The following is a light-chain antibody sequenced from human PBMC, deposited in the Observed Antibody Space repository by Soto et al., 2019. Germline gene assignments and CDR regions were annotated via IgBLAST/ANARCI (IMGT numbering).Light chain of an antibody. Sequence: IVITQTPLSLTVTPGEPASISCRSSQALLRSNGYNYFNWYLQRPGQSPHLLIYGGSNVAPGVPDRFSGSGSGTDFTLRISRVEADDVGVYYCMQTVQTPITFGQGTRLEIK. CDR2: GGS. CDR3: MQTVQTPIT. CDR1: QALLRSNGYNY. V-gene: IGKV2-28*01. J-gene: IGKJ5*01.